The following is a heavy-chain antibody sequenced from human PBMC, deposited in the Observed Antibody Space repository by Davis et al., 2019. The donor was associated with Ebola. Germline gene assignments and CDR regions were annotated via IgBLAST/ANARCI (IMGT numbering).Heavy chain of an antibody. CDR1: GFTFRDYA. J-gene: IGHJ5*02. D-gene: IGHD1-14*01. Sequence: GESLKIPCAAPGFTFRDYAMSWVRQAPGKGLEWVGFIRSKAYGGTTEYAASVKGRFTISRDDSKSIAYLQMNSLKTEDTAVYYCTRNPTSWGQGTLVTVSS. V-gene: IGHV3-49*04. CDR2: IRSKAYGGTT. CDR3: TRNPTS.